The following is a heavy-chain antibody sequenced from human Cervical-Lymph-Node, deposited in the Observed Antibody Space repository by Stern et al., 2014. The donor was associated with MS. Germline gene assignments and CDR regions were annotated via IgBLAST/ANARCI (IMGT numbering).Heavy chain of an antibody. D-gene: IGHD6-6*01. J-gene: IGHJ6*02. CDR3: ARGGSPAYFYYGMDV. CDR2: XAWNGGSI. CDR1: GFTFDDHA. Sequence: EVQLVESGGGLVQPGRSLRLSCTASGFTFDDHAMHWVRHAPGKGLEWGSGXAWNGGSIGYAESVKGRFTVSRDNAKKSLYLQMNSLRAEDTAFYYCARGGSPAYFYYGMDVWGQGTTVTVSS. V-gene: IGHV3-9*01.